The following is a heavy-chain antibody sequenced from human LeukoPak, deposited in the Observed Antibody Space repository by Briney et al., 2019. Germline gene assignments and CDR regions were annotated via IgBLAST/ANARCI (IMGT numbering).Heavy chain of an antibody. V-gene: IGHV4-4*07. D-gene: IGHD1-26*01. Sequence: SETLSLTCTVSGGSISSYFWSWIRQPAGKGLEWIGRIYTSGITNCNPSLKSRVTMSVDTSKNQFSLNLSSVTAADTAVYYCARETADLGRPLDYWGQETRVPVSS. CDR3: ARETADLGRPLDY. CDR1: GGSISSYF. CDR2: IYTSGIT. J-gene: IGHJ4*02.